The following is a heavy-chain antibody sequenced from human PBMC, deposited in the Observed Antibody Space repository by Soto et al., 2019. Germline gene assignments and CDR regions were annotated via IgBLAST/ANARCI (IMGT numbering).Heavy chain of an antibody. V-gene: IGHV1-8*01. J-gene: IGHJ4*02. CDR1: GYTFTSYD. CDR2: MNPNSGNT. CDR3: ARGERRMGYCGLDYVRDY. Sequence: QVQLVQSGAEVKKPGASVKVSCKASGYTFTSYDINWVRQATGQGLEWMGWMNPNSGNTGYAQKFQGRVTMTRNTSISTAYMGLSSLRSEDTAVYYCARGERRMGYCGLDYVRDYWGQGTLVNGSS. D-gene: IGHD5-12*01.